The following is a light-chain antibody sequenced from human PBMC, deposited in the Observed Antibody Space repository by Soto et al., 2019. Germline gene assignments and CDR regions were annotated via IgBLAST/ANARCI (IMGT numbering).Light chain of an antibody. CDR3: QSYDSSLSGPPYV. V-gene: IGLV1-40*01. CDR2: GNS. J-gene: IGLJ1*01. CDR1: SSNIGAGYD. Sequence: QSVLTQAPSVSGAPGQRGTISCTGSSSNIGAGYDVHWYQQLPGTAPKLLIYGNSNRPSGVPDRFSGSKSGTSASLAITGLQAEDEADYYCQSYDSSLSGPPYVFGTGTKVTVL.